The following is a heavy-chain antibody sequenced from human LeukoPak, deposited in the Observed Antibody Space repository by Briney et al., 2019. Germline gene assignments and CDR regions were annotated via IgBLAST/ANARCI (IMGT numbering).Heavy chain of an antibody. Sequence: GGSLRLSCAASGFTFSSYAMHWVRQAPGKGLEYVSAISSNGGNTFYANSVEGRFTISRDNSKNTLYLQMGSLRTEDMAVYYCARGRGWGTFDIWGQGTMVTVSS. CDR2: ISSNGGNT. CDR1: GFTFSSYA. J-gene: IGHJ3*02. D-gene: IGHD3-10*01. CDR3: ARGRGWGTFDI. V-gene: IGHV3-64*01.